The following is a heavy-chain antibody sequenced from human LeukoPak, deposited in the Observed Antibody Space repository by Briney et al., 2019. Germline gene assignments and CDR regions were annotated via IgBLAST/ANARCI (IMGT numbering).Heavy chain of an antibody. V-gene: IGHV3-48*03. Sequence: GGSLRLSCAVSGLTVSSNYMNWVRQAPGKGLEWVSYISSSGSTIYYADSVKGRFTISRDNAKNSLYLQMNSLRAEDTAVYYCARRDYGDPYAFDIWGQGTMVTVSS. J-gene: IGHJ3*02. CDR1: GLTVSSNY. CDR2: ISSSGSTI. CDR3: ARRDYGDPYAFDI. D-gene: IGHD4-17*01.